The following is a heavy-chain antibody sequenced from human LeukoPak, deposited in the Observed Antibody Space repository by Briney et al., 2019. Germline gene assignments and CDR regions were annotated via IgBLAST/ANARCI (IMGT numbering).Heavy chain of an antibody. CDR2: IIPIFGTA. Sequence: ATVKVSCKASGYTFTSYGISWVRQAPGQGLEWMGGIIPIFGTANYAQKFQGRVTITADKSTSTAYMELSSLRSEDTAVYYCARGALDGYKIYFDYWGQGTLVTVSS. CDR3: ARGALDGYKIYFDY. V-gene: IGHV1-69*06. D-gene: IGHD5-24*01. CDR1: GYTFTSYG. J-gene: IGHJ4*02.